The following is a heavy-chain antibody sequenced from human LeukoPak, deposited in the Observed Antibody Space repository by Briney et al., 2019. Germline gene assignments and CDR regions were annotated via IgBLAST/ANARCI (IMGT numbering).Heavy chain of an antibody. CDR2: INWNGGST. Sequence: GGSLRLSCAASGFTFSSYAMSWVRQAPGKGLEWVSGINWNGGSTGYADSVKGRFTISRDNAKNSLYLQMNSLRAEDTALYYCARTTMDDSGSSSGAFDIWGQGTMVTVSS. J-gene: IGHJ3*02. D-gene: IGHD1-26*01. V-gene: IGHV3-20*04. CDR1: GFTFSSYA. CDR3: ARTTMDDSGSSSGAFDI.